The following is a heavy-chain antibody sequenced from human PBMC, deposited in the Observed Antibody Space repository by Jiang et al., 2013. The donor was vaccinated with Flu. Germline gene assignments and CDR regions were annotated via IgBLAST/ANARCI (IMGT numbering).Heavy chain of an antibody. CDR1: GFTFSSYA. Sequence: SCAASGFTFSSYAMSWVRQAPGKGLEWVSAISGSGGSTYYADSVKGRFTISRDNSKNTLYLQMNSLRAEDTAVYYCAKDNIVVVVAATPDLDYWGQGTLVTVSS. V-gene: IGHV3-23*01. J-gene: IGHJ4*02. D-gene: IGHD2-15*01. CDR2: ISGSGGST. CDR3: AKDNIVVVVAATPDLDY.